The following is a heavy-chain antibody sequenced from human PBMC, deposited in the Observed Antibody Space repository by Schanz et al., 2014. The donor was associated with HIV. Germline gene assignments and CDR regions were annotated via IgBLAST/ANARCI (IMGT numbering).Heavy chain of an antibody. Sequence: QVQLVQSGAEVKKPGSSVKVSCKASGGTFTSYAISWVRQAPGQGLEWMGGIIPIFGIPNYAQKFQGRVTITADKSTTTAYMELSSLRSEDTAVYYCARGRQDYDFWSGAHYYYAMDVWGQGTTVTVSS. V-gene: IGHV1-69*17. D-gene: IGHD3-3*01. J-gene: IGHJ6*02. CDR3: ARGRQDYDFWSGAHYYYAMDV. CDR1: GGTFTSYA. CDR2: IIPIFGIP.